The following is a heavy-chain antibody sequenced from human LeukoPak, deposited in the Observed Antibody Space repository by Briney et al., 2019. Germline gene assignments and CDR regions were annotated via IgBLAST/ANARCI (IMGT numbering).Heavy chain of an antibody. CDR1: GYSLHRYG. CDR3: ARLSGYCSGGSSYSRSPKNYYGMDV. V-gene: IGHV5-51*01. Sequence: GESLKTSLQGSGYSLHRYGIGWVRQMPGKGLEWMGIIYPGDSDTRYSPSFQGQVTISADKSISTAYLEWSSLKASDTAMYYCARLSGYCSGGSSYSRSPKNYYGMDVWGQGTTVTVSS. D-gene: IGHD2-15*01. J-gene: IGHJ6*02. CDR2: IYPGDSDT.